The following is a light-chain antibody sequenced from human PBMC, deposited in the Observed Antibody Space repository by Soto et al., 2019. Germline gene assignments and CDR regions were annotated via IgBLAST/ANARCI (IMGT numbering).Light chain of an antibody. CDR2: EVY. J-gene: IGLJ2*01. V-gene: IGLV2-8*01. CDR3: SAYAGSSTWV. Sequence: QSAPTQPPSASGSPGQSVTFSCTGTSSDVGGYNYVSWYQQYPGKAPKLMIYEVYKRHSGVPDRFSGSKSGNTASLTVSGLQPEDEADYYSSAYAGSSTWVFGGGTQLTVL. CDR1: SSDVGGYNY.